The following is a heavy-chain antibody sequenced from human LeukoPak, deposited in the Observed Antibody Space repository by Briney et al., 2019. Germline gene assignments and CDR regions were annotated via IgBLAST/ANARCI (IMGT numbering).Heavy chain of an antibody. Sequence: GRSLRLSCAASRFTFSSYAMHWVRQAPGKGLDWVVVISYDGSNKYYADSVKGRFTISRDNSKNTLYLQMNSLRAEDTAVYYSARDQSGYDYGMDVWGKGTTVTVSS. CDR2: ISYDGSNK. V-gene: IGHV3-30*04. CDR1: RFTFSSYA. J-gene: IGHJ6*04. D-gene: IGHD3-10*01. CDR3: ARDQSGYDYGMDV.